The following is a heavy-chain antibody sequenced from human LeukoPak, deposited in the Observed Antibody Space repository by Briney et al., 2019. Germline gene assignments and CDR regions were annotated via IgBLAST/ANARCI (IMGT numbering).Heavy chain of an antibody. D-gene: IGHD3-10*01. CDR2: ISWNSGSI. CDR1: GFTFDDYA. J-gene: IGHJ4*02. Sequence: GGSLRLSCAASGFTFDDYAMHWVRQVPGKGLEWVSGISWNSGSIGYADSVKGRFTISRDNAKNPLYLQMNSLRAEDTALYYCAKGRELWFGFDYWGQGTLVTVSS. CDR3: AKGRELWFGFDY. V-gene: IGHV3-9*01.